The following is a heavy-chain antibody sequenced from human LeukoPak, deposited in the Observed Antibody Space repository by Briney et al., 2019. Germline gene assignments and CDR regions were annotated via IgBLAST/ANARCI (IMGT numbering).Heavy chain of an antibody. CDR1: GGTFSSYA. D-gene: IGHD3-22*01. CDR3: AMVPYYYDSSGYHSDAFDI. CDR2: IIPIFGTA. Sequence: GSSVKVSCKAFGGTFSSYAISWVRQAPGQGLEWMGGIIPIFGTANYAQKFQGRVTITADESTSTAYMELSSLRSEDTAVYYCAMVPYYYDSSGYHSDAFDIWGQGTMVTVSS. V-gene: IGHV1-69*01. J-gene: IGHJ3*02.